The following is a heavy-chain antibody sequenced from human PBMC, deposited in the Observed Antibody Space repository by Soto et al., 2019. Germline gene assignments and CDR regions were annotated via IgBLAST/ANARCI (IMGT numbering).Heavy chain of an antibody. V-gene: IGHV3-30-3*01. CDR2: ISYDGSNK. CDR1: GFTFSSYA. D-gene: IGHD3-10*01. Sequence: PGGSLRLSSAASGFTFSSYAMHWVRQAPGKGLEWVAVISYDGSNKYYADSVKGRFTISRDNSKNTLYLQMNSLRAEDTAVYYCARTGSGSYPSPWGQGTLVTVSS. CDR3: ARTGSGSYPSP. J-gene: IGHJ5*02.